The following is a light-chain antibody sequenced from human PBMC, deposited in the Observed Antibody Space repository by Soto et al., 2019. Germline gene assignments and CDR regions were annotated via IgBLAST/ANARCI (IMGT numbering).Light chain of an antibody. J-gene: IGKJ1*01. CDR1: QSVTSNY. Sequence: EIVLTQSPGTLSLSPGERATLSCGASQSVTSNYLAWYQQKPGQAPRLLIFGASTRATGIPDRFSGSGSGTDFTLTISRLEPADFAVYYCQHYYTSYTTFGQGTKVEIK. CDR2: GAS. CDR3: QHYYTSYTT. V-gene: IGKV3-20*01.